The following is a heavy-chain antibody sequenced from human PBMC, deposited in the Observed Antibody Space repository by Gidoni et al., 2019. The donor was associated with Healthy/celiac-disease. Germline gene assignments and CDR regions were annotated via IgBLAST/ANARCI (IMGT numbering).Heavy chain of an antibody. CDR2: IIPIFGTA. CDR3: ARAVDSGPCCEVGYGMDV. CDR1: GGTFSSYA. V-gene: IGHV1-69*06. Sequence: GGTFSSYAISWVRQAPGQGLEWMGGIIPIFGTANYAQKFQGRVTITADKSTSTAYMELSSLRSEDTAVYYCARAVDSGPCCEVGYGMDVWGQGTTVTVSS. J-gene: IGHJ6*02. D-gene: IGHD6-25*01.